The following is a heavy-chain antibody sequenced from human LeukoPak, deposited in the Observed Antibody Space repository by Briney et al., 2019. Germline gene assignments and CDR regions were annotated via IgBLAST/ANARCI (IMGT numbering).Heavy chain of an antibody. J-gene: IGHJ4*02. D-gene: IGHD6-19*01. CDR2: MNPNSGGT. CDR3: ASGQWTDY. Sequence: ASVKVSCKASGYTFTGHYLHWVRQAPGEGLEWMGWMNPNSGGTIYAQNLQGRVTMTRDTSISTAYMQLSRLRFDDTAVYYCASGQWTDYWGQGTLVIVSS. CDR1: GYTFTGHY. V-gene: IGHV1-2*02.